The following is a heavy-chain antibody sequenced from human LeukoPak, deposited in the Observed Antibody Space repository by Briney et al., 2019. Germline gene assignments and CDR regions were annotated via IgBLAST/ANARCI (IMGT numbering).Heavy chain of an antibody. CDR3: ARGSNYYDSSGYYNYFDY. V-gene: IGHV4-4*07. Sequence: SETLSLTCTVSGGSISSYYWSWIRQPAGKGLEWIGRIYTSGSTNYNPSLKSRVTMSVDTSKNQFSLKLSSVSAADTAVYYCARGSNYYDSSGYYNYFDYWGQGTLVTVSS. J-gene: IGHJ4*02. CDR2: IYTSGST. CDR1: GGSISSYY. D-gene: IGHD3-22*01.